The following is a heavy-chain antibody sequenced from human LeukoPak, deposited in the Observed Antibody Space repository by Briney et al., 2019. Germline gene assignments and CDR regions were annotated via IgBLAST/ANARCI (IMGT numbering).Heavy chain of an antibody. CDR1: GYIFTTYY. CDR2: INPDGGRT. D-gene: IGHD3-22*01. J-gene: IGHJ6*03. V-gene: IGHV1-46*01. CDR3: ARDPYYDKSGSGDYYYYMDV. Sequence: ASVKVSCKASGYIFTTYYIHWVRQAPGQGLEWMGIINPDGGRTSHAQKFQGRVTMTRDTSTSTVYMELSSLRSEDTAVYYCARDPYYDKSGSGDYYYYMDVWGEGTTVTVSS.